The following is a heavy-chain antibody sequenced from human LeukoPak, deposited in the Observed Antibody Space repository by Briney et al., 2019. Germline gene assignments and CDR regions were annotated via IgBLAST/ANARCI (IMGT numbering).Heavy chain of an antibody. Sequence: GGSLRLSCAASGFTFSNYAMSWVRQAPGKGLEWVSAISGSGGSTYYADSVKGRFTISRDNSKNTLYLQMNSLRAEDTAIYYCTYSCGGDCLVDYWGQGTLVTVSS. CDR3: TYSCGGDCLVDY. CDR1: GFTFSNYA. J-gene: IGHJ4*02. V-gene: IGHV3-23*01. CDR2: ISGSGGST. D-gene: IGHD2-21*02.